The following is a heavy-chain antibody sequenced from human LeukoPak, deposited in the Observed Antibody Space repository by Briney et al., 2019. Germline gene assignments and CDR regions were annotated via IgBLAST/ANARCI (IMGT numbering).Heavy chain of an antibody. CDR3: ARAVGWFGALDY. CDR1: GGSISSYY. D-gene: IGHD3-10*01. Sequence: SETLSLTCNVSGGSISSYYWSWIRQPPGKGLEWIGYIYYSGSTNYNPSLKSRVTISVDTSKNQFSLKLSSVTAADTAVYYCARAVGWFGALDYWGQGTLVTVSS. J-gene: IGHJ4*02. V-gene: IGHV4-59*01. CDR2: IYYSGST.